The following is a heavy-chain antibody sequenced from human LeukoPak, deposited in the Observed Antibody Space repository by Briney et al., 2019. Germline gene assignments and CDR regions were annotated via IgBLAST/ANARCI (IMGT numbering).Heavy chain of an antibody. CDR1: GFTVSNNY. V-gene: IGHV3-53*01. Sequence: GGSLRLSCAASGFTVSNNYMSWVRQAPGKGLEWVSVIHSGGTTNYVDSVQGRFTISRDNSKTTVYLHMNSLRAEDTAVYYCARDSDSGYGPFASWGQGTLVTVSS. CDR2: IHSGGTT. J-gene: IGHJ4*02. D-gene: IGHD5-12*01. CDR3: ARDSDSGYGPFAS.